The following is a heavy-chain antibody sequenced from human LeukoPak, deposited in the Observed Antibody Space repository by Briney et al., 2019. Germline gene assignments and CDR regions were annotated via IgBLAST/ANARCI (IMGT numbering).Heavy chain of an antibody. V-gene: IGHV3-30*18. CDR3: AKEAFIGYFLMYYFDY. Sequence: PGGSLRLSCAASGFTFSSYGMHWVRQAPGKGLEWVAVISYDGSNKYYADSVKGRFTISRDNSKNTLYLQMNSLRAEDTAVYYCAKEAFIGYFLMYYFDYWGQGTLVTVSS. J-gene: IGHJ4*02. D-gene: IGHD3-22*01. CDR2: ISYDGSNK. CDR1: GFTFSSYG.